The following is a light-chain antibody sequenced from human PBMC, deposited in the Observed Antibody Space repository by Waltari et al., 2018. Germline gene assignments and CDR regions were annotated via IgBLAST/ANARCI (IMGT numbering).Light chain of an antibody. V-gene: IGLV2-8*01. Sequence: QPALTQPPSASGSPGQSVTISCTGTSRDVGPYVSWYQQHPGKAPQLMIYGVNKRPPGVPDRFSGSKSGNTASLTVSGLQADDEADYYCYSSAGSNNWVFGGGTKLTVL. CDR2: GVN. CDR1: SRDVGPY. CDR3: YSSAGSNNWV. J-gene: IGLJ3*02.